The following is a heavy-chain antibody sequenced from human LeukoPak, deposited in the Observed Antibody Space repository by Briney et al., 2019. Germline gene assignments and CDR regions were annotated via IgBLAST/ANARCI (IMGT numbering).Heavy chain of an antibody. CDR3: VSFYETY. J-gene: IGHJ4*02. CDR2: INSDGSWT. V-gene: IGHV3-74*01. D-gene: IGHD2/OR15-2a*01. CDR1: GSYW. Sequence: GGSLRLSCAASGSYWMHWVRQAPGKGLVWVSHINSDGSWTSYADSVKGRFTISKDNAKNTVYLQMSNLRVEDTAVYYCVSFYETYWGRGTLVTVSS.